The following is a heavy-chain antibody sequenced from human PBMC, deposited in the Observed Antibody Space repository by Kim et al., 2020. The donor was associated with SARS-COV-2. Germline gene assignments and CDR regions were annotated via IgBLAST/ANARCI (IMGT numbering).Heavy chain of an antibody. CDR1: GFTVSSNY. CDR2: ISSGGST. Sequence: GGSLRLSCAASGFTVSSNYMTWVRQAPGKGLEWVSGISSGGSTYYADSVKGRFTISRDNSKNTLYLQVNSLRAEDTAVYYCARGGSYFPLYWGQGTLVTVSS. J-gene: IGHJ4*02. V-gene: IGHV3-53*01. D-gene: IGHD1-26*01. CDR3: ARGGSYFPLY.